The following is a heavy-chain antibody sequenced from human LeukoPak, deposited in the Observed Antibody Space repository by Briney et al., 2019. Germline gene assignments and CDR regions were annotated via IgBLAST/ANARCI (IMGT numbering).Heavy chain of an antibody. CDR2: IYYSGTT. CDR3: ARGRIAVAP. D-gene: IGHD6-19*01. V-gene: IGHV4-59*01. CDR1: GGSITQTNY. J-gene: IGHJ5*02. Sequence: PSETLSLTCDVSGGSITQTNYWTWVRQPPGKGLEWIGYIYYSGTTNYNPSLKGRVTISVDTSKNQCSLNLSSVTAADTAMYYCARGRIAVAPWGQGTLVTVSS.